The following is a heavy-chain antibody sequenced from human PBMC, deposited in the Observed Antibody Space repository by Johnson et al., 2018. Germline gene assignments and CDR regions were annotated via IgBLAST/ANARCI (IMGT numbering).Heavy chain of an antibody. Sequence: VQLVQSGGGLVKPGGSLRLSCAASGFTFSTYSMTWVRQAPGKGLEWVSSISKSSSYINYGDSVKGRVTISRDNAKNSLYLQTTSLRAEDTARYYCARVGRMALWDAFDLWGQGTMLTVSS. V-gene: IGHV3-21*01. D-gene: IGHD5-24*01. CDR3: ARVGRMALWDAFDL. CDR2: ISKSSSYI. J-gene: IGHJ3*01. CDR1: GFTFSTYS.